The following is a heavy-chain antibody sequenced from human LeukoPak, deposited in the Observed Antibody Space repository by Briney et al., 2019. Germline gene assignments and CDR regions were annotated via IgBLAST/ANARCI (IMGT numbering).Heavy chain of an antibody. CDR1: GGSISSGSYY. V-gene: IGHV4-61*02. Sequence: SETLSLTCTVSGGSISSGSYYWSWSRQPAGKGLEWIGRIYTSGSTNYNPSLKSRVTISVDTSKNQFSLNLSSVTAADTAVYYCAREGCSGGSCYSYYYYGMDAWGQGTTVTVSS. CDR2: IYTSGST. CDR3: AREGCSGGSCYSYYYYGMDA. J-gene: IGHJ6*02. D-gene: IGHD2-15*01.